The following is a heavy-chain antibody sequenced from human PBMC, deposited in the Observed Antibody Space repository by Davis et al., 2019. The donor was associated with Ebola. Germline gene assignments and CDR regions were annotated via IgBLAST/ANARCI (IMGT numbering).Heavy chain of an antibody. J-gene: IGHJ5*02. V-gene: IGHV1-2*04. Sequence: ASVKVSCKASGYTFTGYYMHWVRQAPGQGLEWMGWINPNSGGTNYAQKFQGWVTMTRDTSISTAYMELSRLRSDDTAVYYCARDRRITMVRGVIGWFDPWGQGTLVTVSS. CDR2: INPNSGGT. D-gene: IGHD3-10*01. CDR1: GYTFTGYY. CDR3: ARDRRITMVRGVIGWFDP.